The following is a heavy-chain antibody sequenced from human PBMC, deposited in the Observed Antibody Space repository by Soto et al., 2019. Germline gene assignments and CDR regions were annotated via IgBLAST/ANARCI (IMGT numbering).Heavy chain of an antibody. D-gene: IGHD3-22*01. CDR1: GGTFSSYA. CDR2: IIPIFGTA. CDR3: ARDAEYYHDSSGYNPNDAFDI. V-gene: IGHV1-69*01. J-gene: IGHJ3*02. Sequence: QVQLVQSGAEVKKPGSSVKVSCKASGGTFSSYAISWVRQAPGQGLEWMGGIIPIFGTANYAQKFQGRVTITADESTSTAYMELSSLRSEDTAVYYCARDAEYYHDSSGYNPNDAFDIWGQGTMVTVSS.